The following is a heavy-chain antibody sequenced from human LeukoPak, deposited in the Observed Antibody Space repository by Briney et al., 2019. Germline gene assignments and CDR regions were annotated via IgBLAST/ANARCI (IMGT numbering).Heavy chain of an antibody. V-gene: IGHV4-34*01. Sequence: SETLSLTCAVYGGSVSGFYWIWIRQHRGKGLVGLGEINHSGSTNYNPSLKSRVTISVDTSKNQFSLKLSSVTAADTAVYYCARERRVLRFLEWLPYPYYFDYWGQGTLVTVSS. J-gene: IGHJ4*02. CDR2: INHSGST. D-gene: IGHD3-3*01. CDR3: ARERRVLRFLEWLPYPYYFDY. CDR1: GGSVSGFY.